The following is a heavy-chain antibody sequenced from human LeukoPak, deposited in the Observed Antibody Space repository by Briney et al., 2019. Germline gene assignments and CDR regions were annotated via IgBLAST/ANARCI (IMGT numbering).Heavy chain of an antibody. V-gene: IGHV3-74*01. J-gene: IGHJ4*02. Sequence: GGSLRLSCAASGFTFRSYWMHWVRQAPGKGLVWVSRINSDGSSTSYADYVKGRFTSSRDNAKNTPYLQMNSLRAEDTAVYYCARDLQWLVPYFDYWGQGTLVTVSS. CDR3: ARDLQWLVPYFDY. CDR1: GFTFRSYW. D-gene: IGHD6-19*01. CDR2: INSDGSST.